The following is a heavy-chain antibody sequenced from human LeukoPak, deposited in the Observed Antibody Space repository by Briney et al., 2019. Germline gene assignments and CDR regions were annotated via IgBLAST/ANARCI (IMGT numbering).Heavy chain of an antibody. J-gene: IGHJ4*02. CDR2: IRYDGSNK. CDR3: AKARTPHYDFWSGYYSAFDY. D-gene: IGHD3-3*01. V-gene: IGHV3-30*02. Sequence: GGSLRLSCAASGFTFSSYGMHWVRQAPGKGLEWVAFIRYDGSNKYYADSVKGRFTISRDNSKNTLFLQMNSLRAEDTAVYYCAKARTPHYDFWSGYYSAFDYWGQGTLVTVSS. CDR1: GFTFSSYG.